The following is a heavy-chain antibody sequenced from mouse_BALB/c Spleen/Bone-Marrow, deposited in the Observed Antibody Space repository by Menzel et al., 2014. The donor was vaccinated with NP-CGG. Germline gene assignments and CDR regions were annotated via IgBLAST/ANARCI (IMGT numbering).Heavy chain of an antibody. Sequence: EVNLVESGGGLVQPGGSLKLSCAASGFDFXGYWMSWVRQAPGKGLEWIGEINPDSSTTNYTPSLKDKFIISRDNAKNTLYLQMSKVRSEDTALYYCARNDGYSFAYWGQGTLVTVSA. V-gene: IGHV4-1*02. CDR2: INPDSSTT. J-gene: IGHJ3*01. CDR3: ARNDGYSFAY. D-gene: IGHD2-3*01. CDR1: GFDFXGYW.